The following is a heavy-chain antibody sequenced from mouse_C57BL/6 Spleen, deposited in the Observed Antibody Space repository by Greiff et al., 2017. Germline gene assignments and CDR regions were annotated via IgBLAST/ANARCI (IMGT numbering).Heavy chain of an antibody. CDR1: GFNIKDYY. J-gene: IGHJ3*01. CDR3: ARGLYDGYYVAY. CDR2: IDPEDGET. Sequence: EVKLMESGAELVKPGASVKLSCTASGFNIKDYYMHWVKQRTEQGLEWIGRIDPEDGETKYAPKFQGKATLTAEKSSSTAYMQLSSLTSEDSAVYFCARGLYDGYYVAYWGQGTLVTVSA. D-gene: IGHD2-3*01. V-gene: IGHV14-2*01.